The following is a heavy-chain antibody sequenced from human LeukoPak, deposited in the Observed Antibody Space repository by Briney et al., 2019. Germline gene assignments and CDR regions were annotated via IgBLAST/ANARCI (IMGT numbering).Heavy chain of an antibody. D-gene: IGHD3-22*01. CDR2: ISWNSGSI. Sequence: GGSLRLSCAASGFTFDDYAMHWVRQAPGKGLEWVSGISWNSGSIGYADSVKGRFTISRDNAKNSLNLQMNSLRAEDTALYYCAKGGYYDSSGYYSFDYWGQGTLVTVSS. V-gene: IGHV3-9*01. J-gene: IGHJ4*02. CDR3: AKGGYYDSSGYYSFDY. CDR1: GFTFDDYA.